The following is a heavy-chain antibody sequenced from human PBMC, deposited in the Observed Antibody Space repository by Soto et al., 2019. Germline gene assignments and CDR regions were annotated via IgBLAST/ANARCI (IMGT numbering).Heavy chain of an antibody. Sequence: SVKVSCKASGGTFSSYAISWVRQAPGQGLEWMGGIIPIFGTANYAQKFQGRVTITADESTSTAYMELSSLRSEDTAVYYCARAQYYDFWSGYYPYNWFDPWGQGTLVPVSS. CDR2: IIPIFGTA. CDR3: ARAQYYDFWSGYYPYNWFDP. V-gene: IGHV1-69*13. D-gene: IGHD3-3*01. J-gene: IGHJ5*02. CDR1: GGTFSSYA.